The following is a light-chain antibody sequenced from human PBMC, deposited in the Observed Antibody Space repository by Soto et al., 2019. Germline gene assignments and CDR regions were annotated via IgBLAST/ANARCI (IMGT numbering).Light chain of an antibody. J-gene: IGKJ1*01. CDR1: QSVSNF. Sequence: EIVLTQSPATLSLSPGEIANLNFSASQSVSNFLAWYQQKPGQAPRLLIYDASNRATGIPARFSGSGSGTDFTLTIGSLEPEDFAVYYCQQRSNWPWTFGQGTKVDI. CDR3: QQRSNWPWT. V-gene: IGKV3-11*01. CDR2: DAS.